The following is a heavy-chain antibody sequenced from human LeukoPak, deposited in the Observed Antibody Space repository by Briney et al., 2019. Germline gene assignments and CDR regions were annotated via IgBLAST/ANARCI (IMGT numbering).Heavy chain of an antibody. Sequence: SETLSLTCTVSGGSISSYYWSWIRQPPGKGLKWIGYIYYSGSTNYNPSLKSRVTISVDTSKNQFSLKLSSVTAADTAVYYCARSRYYDILTGYCYYFDYWGQGTLVTVSS. D-gene: IGHD3-9*01. CDR3: ARSRYYDILTGYCYYFDY. V-gene: IGHV4-59*01. CDR2: IYYSGST. CDR1: GGSISSYY. J-gene: IGHJ4*02.